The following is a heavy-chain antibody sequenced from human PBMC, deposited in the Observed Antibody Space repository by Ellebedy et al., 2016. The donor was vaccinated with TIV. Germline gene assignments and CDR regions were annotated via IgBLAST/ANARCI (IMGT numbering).Heavy chain of an antibody. CDR3: ARDQGIAVAGKGGDAFDI. CDR2: IWYDGSNK. V-gene: IGHV3-33*08. D-gene: IGHD6-19*01. CDR1: GFTFSGPA. Sequence: PGGSLRLSCAASGFTFSGPAMHWVRQAPGKGLEWVAVIWYDGSNKYYADSVKGRFTISRDNSKNTLYLQMNSLRAEDTAVYYCARDQGIAVAGKGGDAFDIWGQGTMVTVSS. J-gene: IGHJ3*02.